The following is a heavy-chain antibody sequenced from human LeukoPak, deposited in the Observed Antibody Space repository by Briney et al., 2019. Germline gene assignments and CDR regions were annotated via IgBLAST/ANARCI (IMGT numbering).Heavy chain of an antibody. V-gene: IGHV4-4*02. D-gene: IGHD1-1*01. CDR2: IYHSGST. CDR3: ATKTPYSWNDSSGWFDP. CDR1: GGSISSSNW. Sequence: SETLSLTCAVSGGSISSSNWWSWVRQPPGKGLEWIGEIYHSGSTNYNPSPKSRVTISVDKSKNQFSLKLSSVTAADTAVYYCATKTPYSWNDSSGWFDPWGQGTLVTVSS. J-gene: IGHJ5*02.